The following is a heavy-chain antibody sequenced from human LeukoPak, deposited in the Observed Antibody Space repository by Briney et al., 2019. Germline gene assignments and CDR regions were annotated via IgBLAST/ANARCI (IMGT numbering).Heavy chain of an antibody. V-gene: IGHV4-34*01. CDR1: GGSFSGYY. CDR3: ARVGYDYVWGSYRLLDY. Sequence: SETLSLTCAVYGGSFSGYYWSWIRQPPGKGLEWIGEINHSGSTNYNPSLKSRVTISVDTSKNQFSLKLSSVTAADTAMYYCARVGYDYVWGSYRLLDYWGQGTLVTVSS. D-gene: IGHD3-16*02. CDR2: INHSGST. J-gene: IGHJ4*02.